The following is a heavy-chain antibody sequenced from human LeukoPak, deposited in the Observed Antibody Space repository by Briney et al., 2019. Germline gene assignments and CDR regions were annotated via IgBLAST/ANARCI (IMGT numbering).Heavy chain of an antibody. V-gene: IGHV4-39*01. CDR1: GGSINTSSYY. CDR2: MYYTGTL. J-gene: IGHJ5*02. CDR3: AKHEDIVTVPATSWFDP. Sequence: SETLSLTCTVSGGSINTSSYYWGWIRQAPGKGLEWIGSMYYTGTLYYNPSLKSRVTISVDTSKNQFSLKLGSVTAADTAVYYCAKHEDIVTVPATSWFDPWGPGTLVTVSS. D-gene: IGHD2/OR15-2a*01.